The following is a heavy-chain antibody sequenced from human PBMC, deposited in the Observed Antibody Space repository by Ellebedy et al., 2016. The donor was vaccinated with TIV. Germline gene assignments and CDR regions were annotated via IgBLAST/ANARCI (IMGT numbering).Heavy chain of an antibody. V-gene: IGHV3-74*01. CDR1: GFAFSSYW. D-gene: IGHD2-8*01. Sequence: GESLKISCAASGFAFSSYWMHWVRQVPGKGLMWVSHIISDGSDTNYADSVKGRFTISRDNAKKTLYLQMNSLRVEDTAVYYCVREKSLLYDDAFDIWGQGTMVTVSS. J-gene: IGHJ3*02. CDR2: IISDGSDT. CDR3: VREKSLLYDDAFDI.